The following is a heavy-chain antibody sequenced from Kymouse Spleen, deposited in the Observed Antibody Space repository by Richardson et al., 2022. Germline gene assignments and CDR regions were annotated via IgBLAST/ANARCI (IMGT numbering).Heavy chain of an antibody. Sequence: QVQLVESGGGVVQPGRSLRLSCAASGFTFSSYGMHWVRQAPGKGLEWVAVISYDGSNKYYADSVKGRFTISRDNSKNTLYLQMNSLRAEDTAVYYCAKDGTHYYYYGMDVWGQGTTVTVSS. CDR2: ISYDGSNK. V-gene: IGHV3-30*18. J-gene: IGHJ6*02. CDR3: AKDGTHYYYYGMDV. D-gene: IGHD1-7*01. CDR1: GFTFSSYG.